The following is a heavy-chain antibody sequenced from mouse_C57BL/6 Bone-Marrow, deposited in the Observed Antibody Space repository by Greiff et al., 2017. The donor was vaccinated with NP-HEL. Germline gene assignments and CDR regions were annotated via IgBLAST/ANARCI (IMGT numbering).Heavy chain of an antibody. V-gene: IGHV3-6*01. J-gene: IGHJ2*01. CDR2: ISYDGSN. Sequence: ESGPGLVKPSQSLSLTCSVTGYSITSGYYWNWIRQFPGNKLEWMGYISYDGSNNYNPSLKNRISITRDTSKNQFFLKLNSVTTEDTATYYCARDAGGYWGQGTTLTVSS. CDR1: GYSITSGYY. CDR3: ARDAGGY. D-gene: IGHD1-1*02.